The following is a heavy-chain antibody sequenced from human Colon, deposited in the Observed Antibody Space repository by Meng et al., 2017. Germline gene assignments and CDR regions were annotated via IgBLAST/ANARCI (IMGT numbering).Heavy chain of an antibody. D-gene: IGHD2-15*01. CDR1: GYSISSDYY. V-gene: IGHV4-38-2*02. J-gene: IGHJ4*02. Sequence: SETLSLTCTFSGYSISSDYYWGWIRQAPGKGLEWIGNIYHDGSTYYNPSLKSRVTISQETSKNQFFLKLSSVTAADTAVYYCAREIARDCSGGNCYDFFWGQGTLVTVSS. CDR2: IYHDGST. CDR3: AREIARDCSGGNCYDFF.